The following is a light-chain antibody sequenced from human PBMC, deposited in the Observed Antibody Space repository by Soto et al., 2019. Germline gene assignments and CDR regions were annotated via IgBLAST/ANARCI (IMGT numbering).Light chain of an antibody. CDR1: SSNIGSNY. V-gene: IGLV1-47*02. Sequence: QSVLTQPPSASVTPGQRVTISCSGSSSNIGSNYVYWYQQLPGTAPKLLIYSNNQRPSGVPDRFSGSKSGTSASLAISGLRSEDEADYYCAAWDDRLSGWVFGGGTKLTVL. CDR2: SNN. CDR3: AAWDDRLSGWV. J-gene: IGLJ3*02.